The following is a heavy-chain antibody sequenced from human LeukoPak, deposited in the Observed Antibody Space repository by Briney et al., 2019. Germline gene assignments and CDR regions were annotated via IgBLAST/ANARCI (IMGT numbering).Heavy chain of an antibody. J-gene: IGHJ4*02. CDR2: IYPGDSDP. CDR1: GYNFTTTYW. Sequence: TTGESLKISCKVSGYNFTTTYWIGWLRQMPGKGLEWRGIIYPGDSDPRYRPSFQGQVTISADKSINTAYLQWSSLKASDTAMYYCARVQWGVDYWGQGTPVTVSS. D-gene: IGHD1-1*01. CDR3: ARVQWGVDY. V-gene: IGHV5-51*01.